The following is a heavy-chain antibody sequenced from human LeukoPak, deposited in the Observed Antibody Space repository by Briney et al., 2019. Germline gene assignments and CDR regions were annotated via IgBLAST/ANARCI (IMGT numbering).Heavy chain of an antibody. J-gene: IGHJ4*02. D-gene: IGHD6-13*01. CDR3: AKEGAAAGPDFDY. CDR1: GGSFSGYY. V-gene: IGHV4-34*01. Sequence: SETLSLTCTVYGGSFSGYYWNWIRRPPGKGLEWIAEINHSGSTNYNPSLKSRVTISVDTSKNQFSLKLNSVTAADTAVYYCAKEGAAAGPDFDYWGQGTLVIVSS. CDR2: INHSGST.